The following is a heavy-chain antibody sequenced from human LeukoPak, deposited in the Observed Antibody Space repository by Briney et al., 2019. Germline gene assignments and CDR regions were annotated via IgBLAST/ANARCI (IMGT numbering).Heavy chain of an antibody. D-gene: IGHD6-13*01. J-gene: IGHJ5*02. Sequence: TSETLSLTCTVSGGSISSYYWSWIRQPAGKGLEWIGRIHTSGSTNYSPSLKSRVTMSVDTSKNQFSLKLRSVTAADTAVYYCARKEGGQLVNTRRWFDPWGQGTLVTVSS. CDR2: IHTSGST. CDR1: GGSISSYY. CDR3: ARKEGGQLVNTRRWFDP. V-gene: IGHV4-4*07.